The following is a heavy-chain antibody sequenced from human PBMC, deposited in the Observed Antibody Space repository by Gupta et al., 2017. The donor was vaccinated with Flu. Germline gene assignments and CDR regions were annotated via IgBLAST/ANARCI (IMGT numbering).Heavy chain of an antibody. D-gene: IGHD3-3*01. CDR2: IYPHSGRA. V-gene: IGHV4-61*02. CDR1: GGSSSGGTYY. J-gene: IGHJ3*01. CDR3: ARAAEYDLNRHGLDV. Sequence: QVQLQESGPGLVQPSQTLSLTCSVSGGSSSGGTYYWNWIRQPAGQGLEWIGKIYPHSGRAFYSPSLKSRVVISLDTSKSQFSLNISSVTAADTAFYYCARAAEYDLNRHGLDVWGQGTMVTVSS.